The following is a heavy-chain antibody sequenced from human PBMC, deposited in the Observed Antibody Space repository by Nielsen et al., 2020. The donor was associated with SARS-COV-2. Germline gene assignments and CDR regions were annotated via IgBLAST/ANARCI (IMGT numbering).Heavy chain of an antibody. J-gene: IGHJ6*03. CDR1: GDSVSSHDW. V-gene: IGHV4-4*02. D-gene: IGHD2-2*02. CDR3: ARGDLVVVPSPLLGLGPIFYSFYLDV. Sequence: SETLSLTCAVSGDSVSSHDWWTWVRQSPGKGLEWIGEVSHSGSTNYNPSLKSRVTLSMDKSKNQFSLRLTFVSAADTAVYFCARGDLVVVPSPLLGLGPIFYSFYLDVWGKGTTVIVSS. CDR2: VSHSGST.